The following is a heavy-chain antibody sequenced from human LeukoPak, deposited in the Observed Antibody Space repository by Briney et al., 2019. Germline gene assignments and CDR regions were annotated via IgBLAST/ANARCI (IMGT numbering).Heavy chain of an antibody. CDR2: INPNSGDT. D-gene: IGHD1-14*01. Sequence: ASVKVSYKTSGYTFTGYYMHWVRQAPGQGLEWMGRINPNSGDTNYAQKFQGRVTMTGDTSITTAYMELNSLRSDDTAVYYCAKAKPQGSDRDFDYWGQGTLVTVSS. J-gene: IGHJ4*02. CDR1: GYTFTGYY. CDR3: AKAKPQGSDRDFDY. V-gene: IGHV1-2*06.